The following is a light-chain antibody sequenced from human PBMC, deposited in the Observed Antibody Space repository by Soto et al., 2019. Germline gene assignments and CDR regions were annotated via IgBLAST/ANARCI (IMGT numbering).Light chain of an antibody. Sequence: DIHMTQSPSTLSASIGDRVTITCRASQTISNWLAWYQQKPGKAPKVLIHDASRLGSGGPSRFSGSGSGTEFTLTINNLQPDYFAIYYCQAYNNWPLNFCGGNKVESK. V-gene: IGKV1-5*01. CDR2: DAS. CDR3: QAYNNWPLN. J-gene: IGKJ4*01. CDR1: QTISNW.